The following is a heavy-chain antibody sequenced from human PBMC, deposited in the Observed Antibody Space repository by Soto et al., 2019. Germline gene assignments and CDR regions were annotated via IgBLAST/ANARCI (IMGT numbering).Heavy chain of an antibody. Sequence: GASVKVSCKASGYPFTSFPITWVRQAPGQRLEWMGWITVYNGNTNSAQKFQGRVTMTTDTSTSTAYRELRSLRSDDTAVYYFARATGTIGSYYYYMDVWGKGTTVTVSS. D-gene: IGHD1-7*01. CDR1: GYPFTSFP. CDR3: ARATGTIGSYYYYMDV. CDR2: ITVYNGNT. V-gene: IGHV1-18*01. J-gene: IGHJ6*03.